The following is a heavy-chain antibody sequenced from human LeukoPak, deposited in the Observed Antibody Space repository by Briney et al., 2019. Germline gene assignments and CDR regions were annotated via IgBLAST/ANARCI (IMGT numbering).Heavy chain of an antibody. D-gene: IGHD6-13*01. J-gene: IGHJ4*02. V-gene: IGHV3-48*03. Sequence: GGSLRLSCAASGFTFSSYEMNWVRQAPGKGLEWVSYISSSGSTIYYADSVKGRFTISRDNAKNSLYLRMNSLRAEDTAVYYCARVQVSPIAAAATDYWAREPWSPSPQ. CDR2: ISSSGSTI. CDR3: ARVQVSPIAAAATDY. CDR1: GFTFSSYE.